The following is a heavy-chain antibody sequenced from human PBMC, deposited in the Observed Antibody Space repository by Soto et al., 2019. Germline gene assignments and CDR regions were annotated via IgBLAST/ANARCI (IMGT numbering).Heavy chain of an antibody. D-gene: IGHD3-22*01. CDR3: ARGGYWRFDY. V-gene: IGHV4-34*01. Sequence: QVQIQQWGGGLLKPSETLSLSCTVYGGSFSNYAWSWIRQPPGRGLEWIGEIYHNGKSDYNRSLKSRVTIVVDTSKNQFSLKLSSVIAADTAVYFCARGGYWRFDYWGRGALVTVSS. CDR2: IYHNGKS. CDR1: GGSFSNYA. J-gene: IGHJ4*02.